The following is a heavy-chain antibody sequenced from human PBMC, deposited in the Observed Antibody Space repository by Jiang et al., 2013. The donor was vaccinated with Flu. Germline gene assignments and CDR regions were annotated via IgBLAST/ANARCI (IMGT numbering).Heavy chain of an antibody. D-gene: IGHD3-10*01. CDR1: GGSISSGGYS. CDR2: IYHSGST. V-gene: IGHV4-30-2*01. J-gene: IGHJ5*02. Sequence: SLTCAVSGGSISSGGYSWSWIRQPPGKGLEWIGYIYHSGSTYYNPSLKSRVTISVDRSKNQFSLKLSSVTAADTAVYYCARSLPDVTFGELPNNWFDPWGQGTLVTVSS. CDR3: ARSLPDVTFGELPNNWFDP.